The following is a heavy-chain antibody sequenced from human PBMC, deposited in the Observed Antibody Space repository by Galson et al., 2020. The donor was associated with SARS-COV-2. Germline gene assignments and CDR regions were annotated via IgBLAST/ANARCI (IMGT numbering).Heavy chain of an antibody. Sequence: ASVKVSCKVSGYTLTELSMHWVRQAPGKGLEWMGGFDPEDGETLYAQKFQGRVTMTEDTSTDTAYMELSSLRSEDTAVYYCATAPPLGYCSGGSCYPGWFDPWGQGTLVTVSS. V-gene: IGHV1-24*01. CDR3: ATAPPLGYCSGGSCYPGWFDP. J-gene: IGHJ5*02. CDR2: FDPEDGET. CDR1: GYTLTELS. D-gene: IGHD2-15*01.